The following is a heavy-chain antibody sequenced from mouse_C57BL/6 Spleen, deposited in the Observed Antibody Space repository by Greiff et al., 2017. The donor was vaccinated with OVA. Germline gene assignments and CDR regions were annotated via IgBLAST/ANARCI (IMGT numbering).Heavy chain of an antibody. V-gene: IGHV1-52*01. Sequence: QVQLQQPGAELVRPGSSVKLSCKASGYTFTSYWMHWVKQRPLQGLEWIGNIDPSDSETHYNQKFKDKATLTVDKSSSTAYMQLSSLTSEDSAVDDCARRDYTLYYAMDYWGQGTSVTVSS. CDR3: ARRDYTLYYAMDY. CDR1: GYTFTSYW. D-gene: IGHD2-12*01. CDR2: IDPSDSET. J-gene: IGHJ4*01.